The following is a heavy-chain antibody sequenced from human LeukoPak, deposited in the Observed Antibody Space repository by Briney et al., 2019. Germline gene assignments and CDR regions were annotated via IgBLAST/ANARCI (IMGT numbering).Heavy chain of an antibody. J-gene: IGHJ6*03. CDR2: INTNTGKP. Sequence: ASVKVSCKASGYTFTSHAMNWVRQAPGQGLEWMGWINTNTGKPTYAQGFTGRFVFSLDTSVSTAYLQISSLKAEDTAVFYCARSYGALRDLYYYHYYMDVWGKGTTVTVSS. D-gene: IGHD3-16*01. CDR3: ARSYGALRDLYYYHYYMDV. CDR1: GYTFTSHA. V-gene: IGHV7-4-1*02.